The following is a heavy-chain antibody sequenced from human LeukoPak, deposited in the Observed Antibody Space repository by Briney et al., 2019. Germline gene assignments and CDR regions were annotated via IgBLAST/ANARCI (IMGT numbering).Heavy chain of an antibody. Sequence: SETLSLTCTVSGGSISSSSYYWGWIRQPPGKGLEWIGSIYYSGSTYYNPSLKSRVTISVDTSKNQFSLKLSSVTAADTAVYYCARDGIVGATTSDAFDIWGQGTMVTVSS. CDR1: GGSISSSSYY. CDR2: IYYSGST. V-gene: IGHV4-39*07. CDR3: ARDGIVGATTSDAFDI. D-gene: IGHD1-26*01. J-gene: IGHJ3*02.